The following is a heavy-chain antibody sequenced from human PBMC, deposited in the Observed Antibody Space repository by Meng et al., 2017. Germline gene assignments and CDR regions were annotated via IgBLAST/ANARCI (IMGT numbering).Heavy chain of an antibody. CDR3: AREASYYDYVWGSYRDY. CDR1: GFTFSDSY. Sequence: GQLVEAGGGLVKPGGSLRLSCAASGFTFSDSYMSWSRQAPGKGLEWVSYISSSGSTIYYADSVKGRFTISRDNAKNSLYLQMNSLRAEDTAVYYCAREASYYDYVWGSYRDYWGQGTLVTVSS. J-gene: IGHJ4*02. CDR2: ISSSGSTI. D-gene: IGHD3-16*02. V-gene: IGHV3-11*01.